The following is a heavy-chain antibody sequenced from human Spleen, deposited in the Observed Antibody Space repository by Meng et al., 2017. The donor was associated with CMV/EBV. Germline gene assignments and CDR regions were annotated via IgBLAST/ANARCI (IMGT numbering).Heavy chain of an antibody. CDR2: INPNNGGT. J-gene: IGHJ3*02. V-gene: IGHV1-2*02. Sequence: ASVKVSCKASGYTFTGYYMHWVRQAPGQGLEWMGWINPNNGGTKYAQKFQVRVTMTRNTSISTAYMELSSLRSEDTAVYYCARAETRNDAFDIWGQGAMVTVSS. CDR1: GYTFTGYY. D-gene: IGHD1/OR15-1a*01. CDR3: ARAETRNDAFDI.